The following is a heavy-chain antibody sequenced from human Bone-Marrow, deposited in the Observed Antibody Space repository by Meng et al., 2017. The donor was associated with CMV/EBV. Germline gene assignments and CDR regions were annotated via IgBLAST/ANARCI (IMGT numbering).Heavy chain of an antibody. J-gene: IGHJ4*02. D-gene: IGHD6-6*01. CDR3: ARLGSSGLNFAY. Sequence: LRLSCTVSGGSISSSSYYWGWIRQPPGKGLEWIGSIYYSGSTYYNPSLKSRVTISLDTSKNQFSLKLSSVTAADTAVYYCARLGSSGLNFAYWGQGTLVTVSS. V-gene: IGHV4-39*07. CDR1: GGSISSSSYY. CDR2: IYYSGST.